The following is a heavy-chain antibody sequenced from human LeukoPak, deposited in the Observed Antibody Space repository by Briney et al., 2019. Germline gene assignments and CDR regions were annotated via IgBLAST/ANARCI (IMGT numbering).Heavy chain of an antibody. CDR1: GYTFTSYA. J-gene: IGHJ5*02. Sequence: ASVKVSCKASGYTFTSYAMHWVRQAPGQRLEWMGWINAGNGNTKYSQKFQGRVTITRDTSASTAYMELSSLRSEDTAVYYCARVDGYSYTSWFDPWGQGTLVTVSS. CDR2: INAGNGNT. D-gene: IGHD6-13*01. CDR3: ARVDGYSYTSWFDP. V-gene: IGHV1-3*01.